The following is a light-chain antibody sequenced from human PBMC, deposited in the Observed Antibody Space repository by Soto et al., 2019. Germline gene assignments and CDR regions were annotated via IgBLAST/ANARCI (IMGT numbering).Light chain of an antibody. CDR3: QQSYGTPYT. CDR2: WAS. CDR1: QSVLYSSNNKNY. V-gene: IGKV4-1*01. Sequence: DIVMTQSPDSLAVSLGERATINCKSSQSVLYSSNNKNYLAWYQQKPGQPPKALFYWASTRESGVPDRFSGSGSETDFTLTISSLQAEDVAVYYCQQSYGTPYTFGQGTKLEIK. J-gene: IGKJ2*01.